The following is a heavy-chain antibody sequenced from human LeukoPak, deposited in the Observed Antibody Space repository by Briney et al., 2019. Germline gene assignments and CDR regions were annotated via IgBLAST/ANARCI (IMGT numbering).Heavy chain of an antibody. V-gene: IGHV1-2*02. CDR2: INPNSGGT. D-gene: IGHD1-26*01. J-gene: IGHJ5*02. CDR1: GYTFTGYY. Sequence: ASVKVSCKASGYTFTGYYMHWVRQAPGQGLEWMGWINPNSGGTNYAQKFQGRVTMTRDTSISTAYMELSRLRSDDTAVYYCARDSSGSYAGWPDPWGQGTLVTDSS. CDR3: ARDSSGSYAGWPDP.